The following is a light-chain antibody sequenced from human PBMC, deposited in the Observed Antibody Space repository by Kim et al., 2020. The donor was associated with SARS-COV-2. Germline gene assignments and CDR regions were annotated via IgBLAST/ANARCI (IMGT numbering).Light chain of an antibody. CDR2: DVS. CDR1: SSDVGGYNY. J-gene: IGLJ3*02. Sequence: GESITISCTGTSSDVGGYNYVAWYQQHPGKAPTLMIYDVSNRPSGGSTRFSGSKSGNTASLTISGLQAEDEADHYCSSYTSSSTRVFGGGTQLTVL. V-gene: IGLV2-14*03. CDR3: SSYTSSSTRV.